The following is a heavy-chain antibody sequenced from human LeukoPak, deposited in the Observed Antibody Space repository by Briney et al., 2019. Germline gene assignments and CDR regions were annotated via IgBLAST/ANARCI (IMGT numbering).Heavy chain of an antibody. V-gene: IGHV3-30*18. D-gene: IGHD3-22*01. Sequence: GGSLRLSCIASGFTFNKYGMHWVRQAPGKGLVWVAVRSDDGSAQHYADSVRGRFTISRDNSKNTLSLQMNSLRPEDTAMYFCAKDRDPYSSGSWDSWGQGTLVIVSS. CDR2: RSDDGSAQ. CDR1: GFTFNKYG. J-gene: IGHJ1*01. CDR3: AKDRDPYSSGSWDS.